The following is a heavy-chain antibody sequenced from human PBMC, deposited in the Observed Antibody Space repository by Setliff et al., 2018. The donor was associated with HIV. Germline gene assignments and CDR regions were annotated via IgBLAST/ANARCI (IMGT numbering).Heavy chain of an antibody. CDR1: RITFSSYW. D-gene: IGHD4-17*01. CDR3: ARDAYGDSYFDY. Sequence: LRLSCVASRITFSSYWMSWVRQAPGKGLEWVANIKQDGSERSYVDSVKGRFTISRDNAKNSLYLHMVDLGAEDTALYYCARDAYGDSYFDYWGQGTLVTVSS. V-gene: IGHV3-7*01. J-gene: IGHJ4*02. CDR2: IKQDGSER.